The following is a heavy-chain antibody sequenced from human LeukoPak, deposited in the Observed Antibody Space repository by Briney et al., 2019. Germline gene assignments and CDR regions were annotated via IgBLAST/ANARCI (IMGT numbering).Heavy chain of an antibody. J-gene: IGHJ4*02. Sequence: PSETLSLICAVSGGSISGYHWSWIRQPAGKGLEWMGRISGSGSTDYNPSPKSRVTMSVDTSKDQFSLKLNSVTAADTAVYYCAREGRSSTPGCWGQGTLVTVSS. CDR1: GGSISGYH. V-gene: IGHV4-4*07. CDR3: AREGRSSTPGC. CDR2: ISGSGST. D-gene: IGHD2-15*01.